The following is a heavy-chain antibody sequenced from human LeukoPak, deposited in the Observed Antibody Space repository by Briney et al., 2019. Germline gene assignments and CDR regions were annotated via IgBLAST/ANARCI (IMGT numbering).Heavy chain of an antibody. V-gene: IGHV3-74*01. Sequence: GGSLRLSCAASGFTFGNYWMHWVRQAPGKGLVWVSRINSDGGSTTYADSVKGRFTISRDNAKNSLYLQMNSLRAEDTAVYYCARSYEGSGFSDWGQGTLVTVCS. CDR3: ARSYEGSGFSD. D-gene: IGHD3-3*01. CDR2: INSDGGST. CDR1: GFTFGNYW. J-gene: IGHJ4*02.